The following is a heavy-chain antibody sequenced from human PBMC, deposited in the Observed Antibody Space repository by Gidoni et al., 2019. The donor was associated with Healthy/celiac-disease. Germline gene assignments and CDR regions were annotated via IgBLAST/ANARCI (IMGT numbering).Heavy chain of an antibody. Sequence: EVQLVESGGGLVRPGGSLRLSWAALGFTFSNAWINWVRQAPGKGREWVGRIKSKTDGRTTDYAAPVKGRITSSRDESKNTLYLQMNSLKTEDTAVYYCTTDPLDIVVVPAAIRDYWGQGTLVTVSS. J-gene: IGHJ4*02. CDR3: TTDPLDIVVVPAAIRDY. V-gene: IGHV3-15*07. CDR2: IKSKTDGRTT. D-gene: IGHD2-2*03. CDR1: GFTFSNAW.